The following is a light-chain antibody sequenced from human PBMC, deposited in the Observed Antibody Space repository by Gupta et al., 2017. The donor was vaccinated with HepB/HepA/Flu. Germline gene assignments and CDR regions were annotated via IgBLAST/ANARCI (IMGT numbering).Light chain of an antibody. CDR2: YKSDSDK. J-gene: IGLJ3*02. V-gene: IGLV5-45*02. CDR3: MIWHSSAWV. Sequence: QAVVSQPSSLSASPGASPLLTCTLRRGLNVGTYNIYWYQQKPGSPPHYLLRYKSDSDKQQGSGVPSRFSGSKDASANAGILLISGLQSEDEADYYCMIWHSSAWVFGGGTKLTVL. CDR1: RGLNVGTYN.